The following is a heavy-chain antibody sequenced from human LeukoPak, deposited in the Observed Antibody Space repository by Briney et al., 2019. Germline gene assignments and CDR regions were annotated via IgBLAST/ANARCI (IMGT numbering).Heavy chain of an antibody. J-gene: IGHJ4*02. D-gene: IGHD6-13*01. Sequence: SETLSLTCAASGYSISSGYYWGWIRPPPGKGLEWIGSIYHSGSTYYNPSLKSRVTISVDTSKNQFSLKLSSVTAADTAVYYCARHETPYSSSWRDYWGQGTLVTVSS. CDR1: GYSISSGYY. CDR3: ARHETPYSSSWRDY. V-gene: IGHV4-38-2*01. CDR2: IYHSGST.